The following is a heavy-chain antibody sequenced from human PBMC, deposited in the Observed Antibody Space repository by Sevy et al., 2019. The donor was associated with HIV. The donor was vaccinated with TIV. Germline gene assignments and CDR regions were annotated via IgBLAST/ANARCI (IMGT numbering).Heavy chain of an antibody. CDR2: INPSGGST. Sequence: ASVKVSCKASGYTFTSYYMHWVRQAPGQGLEWMGIINPSGGSTSYAQKFQGRVTMTRDTSTSTVYMVLSSLRSEDTAVYYCARVGDNDFWSGYASDAVGMDVWGQGTTVTVSS. CDR3: ARVGDNDFWSGYASDAVGMDV. J-gene: IGHJ6*02. D-gene: IGHD3-3*01. CDR1: GYTFTSYY. V-gene: IGHV1-46*03.